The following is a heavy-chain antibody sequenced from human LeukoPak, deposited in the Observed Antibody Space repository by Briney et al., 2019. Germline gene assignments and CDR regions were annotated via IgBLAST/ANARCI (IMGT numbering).Heavy chain of an antibody. CDR1: GGSISSYY. D-gene: IGHD4/OR15-4a*01. CDR2: IYTSGST. CDR3: ARRRRSANYYYYYYMDV. V-gene: IGHV4-4*07. Sequence: PSETLSLTCTVSGGSISSYYWSWIRQPAGKGLEWIRRIYTSGSTNYNPSLKSRVSMSVDTSKNQFSLKLSSVTAADTAVYYCARRRRSANYYYYYYMDVWGKGTTVTVSS. J-gene: IGHJ6*03.